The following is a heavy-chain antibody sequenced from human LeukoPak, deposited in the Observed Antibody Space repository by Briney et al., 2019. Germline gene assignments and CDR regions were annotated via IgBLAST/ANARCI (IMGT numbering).Heavy chain of an antibody. CDR2: IIPIFGTA. CDR3: ASTISGYSYGSDY. V-gene: IGHV1-69*06. J-gene: IGHJ4*02. Sequence: SVKVSCTASGGTFSSYAISWVRQAPGQGLEWMGGIIPIFGTANYAQKFQSRVTITADKSTSTAYMELSSLRSEDTAVYYCASTISGYSYGSDYWGQGTLVTVSS. CDR1: GGTFSSYA. D-gene: IGHD5-18*01.